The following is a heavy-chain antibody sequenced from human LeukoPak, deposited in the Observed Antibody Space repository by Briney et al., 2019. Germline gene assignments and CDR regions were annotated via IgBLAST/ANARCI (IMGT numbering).Heavy chain of an antibody. D-gene: IGHD6-19*01. CDR1: GFTVSSNY. V-gene: IGHV3-53*01. CDR2: IYSGGST. Sequence: GGSLRLSCAASGFTVSSNYMSWVRQAPGKGLEWVSVIYSGGSTYYADSVKGRFTISRDNSKNTLYLQMNSLRAEDTAVYYCAKGAVAGNYYYYGMDVWGQGTTVTVSS. CDR3: AKGAVAGNYYYYGMDV. J-gene: IGHJ6*02.